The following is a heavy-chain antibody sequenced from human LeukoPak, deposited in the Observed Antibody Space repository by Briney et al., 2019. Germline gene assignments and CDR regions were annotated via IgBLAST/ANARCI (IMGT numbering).Heavy chain of an antibody. Sequence: ASVKVSCKASEYAFVDYYMHWVRQAPGQGLEWMGWINPNSGGTNHAQKFQGRVTMTRDTSISTAYMELSRLRSDDTAVYYCARWGDWARYAMDVWGQGTTVTVSS. CDR3: ARWGDWARYAMDV. V-gene: IGHV1-2*02. J-gene: IGHJ6*02. CDR1: EYAFVDYY. D-gene: IGHD3-10*01. CDR2: INPNSGGT.